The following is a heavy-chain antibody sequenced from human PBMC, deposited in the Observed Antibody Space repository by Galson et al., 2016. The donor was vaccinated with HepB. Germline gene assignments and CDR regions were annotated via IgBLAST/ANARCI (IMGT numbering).Heavy chain of an antibody. CDR2: ISYLGISQ. J-gene: IGHJ3*01. V-gene: IGHV3-30-3*02. Sequence: SLRLSCAASGYTFSSYIIHWVRQAPGKGLEWVSVISYLGISQDYADSVKGRFTISRDDSKNTLYLQLNGLRPEDTAVYNCARAGGTTSIFAFDLWGRGTLVTVSS. D-gene: IGHD1-14*01. CDR3: ARAGGTTSIFAFDL. CDR1: GYTFSSYI.